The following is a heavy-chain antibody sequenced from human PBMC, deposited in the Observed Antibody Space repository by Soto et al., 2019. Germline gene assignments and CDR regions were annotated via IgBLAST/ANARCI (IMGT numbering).Heavy chain of an antibody. CDR1: GGTFSSYT. Sequence: ASVKVSCKASGGTFSSYTISWVRQAPGQGLEWMGRIIPILGIANYAQKFQGRVTITADKSTSTVYPQMNSLGAEDTATYHCTLHKFDSSGYVSDYWGQGTLVTVSS. J-gene: IGHJ4*02. CDR3: TLHKFDSSGYVSDY. D-gene: IGHD3-22*01. CDR2: IIPILGIA. V-gene: IGHV1-69*02.